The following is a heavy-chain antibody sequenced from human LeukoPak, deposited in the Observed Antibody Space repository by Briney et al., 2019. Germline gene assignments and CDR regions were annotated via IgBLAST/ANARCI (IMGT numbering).Heavy chain of an antibody. J-gene: IGHJ3*02. Sequence: GGSLRLSCAASGFTVSSNYMSWVRQAPGKGLEWVSVIYSGGSTYYADSVKGRFTISRHNSKNTLYLQMNSPRAEDTAVYYCARAVRSRAFDIWGQGTMVTVSS. CDR1: GFTVSSNY. D-gene: IGHD2/OR15-2a*01. V-gene: IGHV3-53*04. CDR3: ARAVRSRAFDI. CDR2: IYSGGST.